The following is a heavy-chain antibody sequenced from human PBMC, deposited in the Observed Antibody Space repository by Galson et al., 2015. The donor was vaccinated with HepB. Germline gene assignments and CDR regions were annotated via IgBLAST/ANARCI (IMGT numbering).Heavy chain of an antibody. V-gene: IGHV2-70*11. CDR2: IDWDDDK. J-gene: IGHJ3*02. D-gene: IGHD3-10*01. CDR1: GFSLSTSPMC. CDR3: ARILSKGSGTYGAFDI. Sequence: PALVKPTQTLTLTCTFSGFSLSTSPMCVSWIRQPPGKALEWLARIDWDDDKYYSKPLKTRLTISKDTSKNQVVLTMTNMDPVDTATYYCARILSKGSGTYGAFDIWGQGTTVTVSS.